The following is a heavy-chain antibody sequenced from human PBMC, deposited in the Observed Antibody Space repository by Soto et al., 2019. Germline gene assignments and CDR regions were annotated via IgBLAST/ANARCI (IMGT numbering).Heavy chain of an antibody. CDR3: ASISYYYYYAMDV. J-gene: IGHJ6*02. V-gene: IGHV5-51*01. Sequence: LGESLKISCKGSGYSFSNYWIGWVRQMPGKGLEWMGIIHPGDSDTKYSPSFEGQVTISVDKSISTAYLQWSSLKASDTAMYYCASISYYYYYAMDVWGQGTTVTVSS. CDR1: GYSFSNYW. CDR2: IHPGDSDT.